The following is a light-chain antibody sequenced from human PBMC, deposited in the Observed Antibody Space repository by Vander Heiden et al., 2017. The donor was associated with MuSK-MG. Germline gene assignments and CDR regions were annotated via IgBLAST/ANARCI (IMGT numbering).Light chain of an antibody. CDR3: AAWDDSLSGWV. V-gene: IGLV1-47*01. J-gene: IGLJ3*02. Sequence: QSVLTQPPSASGTPGQRVTISCSGSSSNIGSNYVYWYQQLPGTAPKLLIYRNKQRPSGVPDRFSGSKSGTSASLASSGLRSEDEADYYCAAWDDSLSGWVFGGGTKLTV. CDR1: SSNIGSNY. CDR2: RNK.